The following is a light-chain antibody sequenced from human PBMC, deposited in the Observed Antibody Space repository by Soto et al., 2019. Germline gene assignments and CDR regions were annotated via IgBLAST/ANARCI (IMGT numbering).Light chain of an antibody. CDR1: HSVSSSH. CDR2: GAS. CDR3: QQRSNWPRS. Sequence: DIVLTQSPGTLSLSPGESVTLSCRASHSVSSSHLAWYQQKPGQAPRLFIYGASRRASGIPDRFSGSGSGTDFTLTISRLQPEDFAVYYCQQRSNWPRSFGGGTKVEIK. V-gene: IGKV3D-20*02. J-gene: IGKJ4*01.